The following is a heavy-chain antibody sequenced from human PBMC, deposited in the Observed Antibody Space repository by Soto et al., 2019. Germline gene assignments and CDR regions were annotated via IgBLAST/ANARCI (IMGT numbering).Heavy chain of an antibody. V-gene: IGHV5-51*01. CDR2: IYPGDSDT. CDR1: GYRFTSYW. J-gene: IGHJ6*03. D-gene: IGHD2-15*01. CDR3: ARIYCSGGSCYPATYYYYYYMDV. Sequence: ESLKISCKTSGYRFTSYWIGWVRQMSGKGLEWMGIIYPGDSDTRYSPSFQGQVTISADKSISTAYLQWSSLKASDTAMYYCARIYCSGGSCYPATYYYYYYMDVWGRGTAVTVSS.